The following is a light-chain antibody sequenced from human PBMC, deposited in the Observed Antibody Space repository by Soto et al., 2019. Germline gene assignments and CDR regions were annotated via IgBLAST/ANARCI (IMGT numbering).Light chain of an antibody. CDR1: QIVSSTY. V-gene: IGKV3-20*01. J-gene: IGKJ2*01. CDR3: QQYGSSPLFP. CDR2: GAS. Sequence: EIVLTQSPGTLSLSPGERATLSCRASQIVSSTYLAWYQQKPGQAPRLLIYGASSRATGIPDRFSGSRSGTDFTLTISRLEPEDFAVYYCQQYGSSPLFPFGQGTKLEIK.